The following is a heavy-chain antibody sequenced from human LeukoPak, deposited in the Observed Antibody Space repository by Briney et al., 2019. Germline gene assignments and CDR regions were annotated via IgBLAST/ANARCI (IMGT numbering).Heavy chain of an antibody. D-gene: IGHD3-10*01. CDR3: ARVGHTIIRGAMDY. CDR1: GYTFTSYG. CDR2: ISGYNGNT. V-gene: IGHV1-18*01. Sequence: GASVKVSCKSSGYTFTSYGINWVRQAPGQGLEWMAWISGYNGNTNYAQKFQGRVIMTTDTSTSTAYLELRSLGSDDTALYYSARVGHTIIRGAMDYWGQGTLVTVSS. J-gene: IGHJ4*02.